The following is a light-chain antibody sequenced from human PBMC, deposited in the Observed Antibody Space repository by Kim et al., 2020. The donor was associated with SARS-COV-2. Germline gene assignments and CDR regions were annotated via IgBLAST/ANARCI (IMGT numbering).Light chain of an antibody. CDR2: SAF. CDR1: QGISSN. Sequence: IQLTQSPSSLSASVGDTVTITCRASQGISSNLAWYQHRPGKAPSLLIYSAFTLHSGVPSRFSGSGSGTDFTLTITSLQPEDFATYHCQQHHSFPLTFGGGTKVDIK. J-gene: IGKJ4*01. V-gene: IGKV1-9*01. CDR3: QQHHSFPLT.